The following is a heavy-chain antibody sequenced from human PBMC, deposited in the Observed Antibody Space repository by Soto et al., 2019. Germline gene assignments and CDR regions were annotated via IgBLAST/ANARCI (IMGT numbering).Heavy chain of an antibody. Sequence: QVQLVQSGAEVKKPGSSMKVSCTTSGGTFNSYTISWVRQAPGQGLEWMGEINPVFGTENYVQKFQESVTITADRSTSPASLELTRVRTDDTAVYYSTTNPLPGREYSFFDHWGKGTQATVSS. CDR1: GGTFNSYT. D-gene: IGHD3-10*01. CDR2: INPVFGTE. J-gene: IGHJ4*02. V-gene: IGHV1-69*06. CDR3: TTNPLPGREYSFFDH.